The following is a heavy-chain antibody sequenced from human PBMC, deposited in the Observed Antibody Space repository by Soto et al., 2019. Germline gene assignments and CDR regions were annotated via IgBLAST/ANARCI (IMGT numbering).Heavy chain of an antibody. J-gene: IGHJ4*02. CDR2: ISSSSSYT. Sequence: QVTLVESGGGLVKPGGSLRLSCAASGFTFSDYYMSWIRKAPGERLERVSYISSSSSYTTYADSVKGRFTITRDNAKNSLYLPMNSLRAEGTAVYYCARVRRGIAAAGIHFDYFVQGSRVTVSS. D-gene: IGHD6-13*01. V-gene: IGHV3-11*05. CDR3: ARVRRGIAAAGIHFDY. CDR1: GFTFSDYY.